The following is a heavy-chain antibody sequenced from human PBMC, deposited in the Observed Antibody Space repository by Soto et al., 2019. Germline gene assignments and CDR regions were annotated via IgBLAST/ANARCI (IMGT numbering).Heavy chain of an antibody. CDR1: GGSISGYY. CDR3: ARFDYDVSGFGYFQH. D-gene: IGHD3-22*01. V-gene: IGHV4-59*01. J-gene: IGHJ1*01. Sequence: PSETLSLTCTVSGGSISGYYWSWIRQLPGKGLEWIGYISYSGSTNYNPSLMSRVTISVDTSKNQFSLKLSSVTAADTAVYYCARFDYDVSGFGYFQHWGQGTLVTVSS. CDR2: ISYSGST.